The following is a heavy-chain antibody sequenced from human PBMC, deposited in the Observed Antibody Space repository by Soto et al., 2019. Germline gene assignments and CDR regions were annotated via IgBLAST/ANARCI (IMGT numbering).Heavy chain of an antibody. D-gene: IGHD2-8*01. J-gene: IGHJ3*02. CDR1: VFTFISYI. Sequence: VVSLILSCSSSVFTFISYIINLFLQAPGKGLEWVSYISSSSSTIYYADSVKGRFTISRDNAKNSLYLQMNSLRDEDTAVYYCARRILYIGSWDFDIWGKGTMVT. CDR3: ARRILYIGSWDFDI. V-gene: IGHV3-48*02. CDR2: ISSSSSTI.